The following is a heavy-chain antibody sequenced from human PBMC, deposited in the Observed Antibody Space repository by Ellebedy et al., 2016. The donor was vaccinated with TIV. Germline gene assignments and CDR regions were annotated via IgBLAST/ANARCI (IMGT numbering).Heavy chain of an antibody. Sequence: GESLKISCVASGFTFTRHWMSWVRQAPEKELEWVANMKQDGSETNYVDSVNGRFTISRDNAKNSLHLQMNGLRAEDTAVYYCSRRRDSNHYDSRDAFDIWGQGTMVTVSS. J-gene: IGHJ3*02. CDR1: GFTFTRHW. CDR2: MKQDGSET. CDR3: SRRRDSNHYDSRDAFDI. D-gene: IGHD3-22*01. V-gene: IGHV3-7*03.